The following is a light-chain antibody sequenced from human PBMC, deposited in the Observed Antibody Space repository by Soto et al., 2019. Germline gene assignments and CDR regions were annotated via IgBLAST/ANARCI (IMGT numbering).Light chain of an antibody. CDR1: QSISSH. CDR3: QQSHSAPLT. J-gene: IGKJ4*01. V-gene: IGKV1-39*01. CDR2: AAS. Sequence: QMTQSPSSLFASVGDRVTITCRASQSISSHLNWYQQKVGQTPLLLIYAASTLQSEVPPRFSGSGYVTEFTLTISGLKREDFATYYCQQSHSAPLTFGGGTKIQI.